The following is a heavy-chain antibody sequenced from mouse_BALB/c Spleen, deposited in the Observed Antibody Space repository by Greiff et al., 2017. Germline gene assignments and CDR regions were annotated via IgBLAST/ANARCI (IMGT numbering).Heavy chain of an antibody. CDR1: GFSLTGYG. J-gene: IGHJ2*01. Sequence: QVQLKESGPGLVAPSQSLSITCTVSGFSLTGYGVNWVRQPPGKGLEWLGMIWGDGSTDYNSALKSRLSISKDNSKSQVFLKMNSLQTDDTARYYCARAYRYDGGGLDYWGQGTTLTVSS. D-gene: IGHD2-14*01. CDR2: IWGDGST. V-gene: IGHV2-6-7*01. CDR3: ARAYRYDGGGLDY.